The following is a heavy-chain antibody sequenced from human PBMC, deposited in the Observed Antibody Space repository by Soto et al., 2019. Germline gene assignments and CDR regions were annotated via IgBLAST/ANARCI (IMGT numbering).Heavy chain of an antibody. J-gene: IGHJ4*02. V-gene: IGHV1-46*01. CDR3: ARVSQMATIDY. CDR1: GYTFTSYY. CDR2: INPSGGST. D-gene: IGHD5-12*01. Sequence: ASVKVSCKASGYTFTSYYMHWVRQAPGQGLEWMGRINPSGGSTSYAQKFQGRVTMARDTSTSTVYMELSSLRSEDTAVYYCARVSQMATIDYWGQGTLVTVSS.